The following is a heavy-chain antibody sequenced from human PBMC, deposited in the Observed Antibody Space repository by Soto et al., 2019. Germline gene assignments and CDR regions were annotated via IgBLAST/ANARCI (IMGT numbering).Heavy chain of an antibody. Sequence: SETLSLTCAVYGGSFSGYYWSWIRQPPGKGLEWIGEINHSGSTNYNPSLKSRGTISVDTSKNQFSLKLSSVTAADTAVYYCARVLYCSGGSCYSGYYYYYYMDVWGKGTTVTVSS. CDR2: INHSGST. V-gene: IGHV4-34*01. CDR1: GGSFSGYY. J-gene: IGHJ6*03. CDR3: ARVLYCSGGSCYSGYYYYYYMDV. D-gene: IGHD2-15*01.